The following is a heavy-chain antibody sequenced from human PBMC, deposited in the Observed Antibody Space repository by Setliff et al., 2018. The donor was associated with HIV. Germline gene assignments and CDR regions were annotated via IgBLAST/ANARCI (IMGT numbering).Heavy chain of an antibody. Sequence: PSETLSLTCSVSGDSIGTYYWNWIRQTPGKRLEWIGFFYYGGSTDYNPALKNRVAISVDTSRNRVSLKMTSVTAADTAVYYCVKEKASVAGDTYYYYAMDVWGQGTTVTVSS. D-gene: IGHD6-19*01. V-gene: IGHV4-59*01. CDR1: GDSIGTYY. J-gene: IGHJ6*02. CDR3: VKEKASVAGDTYYYYAMDV. CDR2: FYYGGST.